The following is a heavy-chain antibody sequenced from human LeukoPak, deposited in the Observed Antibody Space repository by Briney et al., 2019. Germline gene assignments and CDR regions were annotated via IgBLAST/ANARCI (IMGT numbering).Heavy chain of an antibody. D-gene: IGHD6-19*01. V-gene: IGHV3-64D*06. J-gene: IGHJ4*02. CDR3: VPGSCGWRDLDY. CDR1: GFTFSSYA. CDR2: ISSIGINT. Sequence: PGGSLRLSCSASGFTFSSYAMHWVRQAPGKGLEDVSAISSIGINTYYADSVKGRFTISRDNSRYTLYLQMSSLRAEDTAVYYCVPGSCGWRDLDYWGQGTLVTVSS.